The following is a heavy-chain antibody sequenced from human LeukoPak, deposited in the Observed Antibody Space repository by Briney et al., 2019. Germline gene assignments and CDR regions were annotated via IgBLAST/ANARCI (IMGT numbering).Heavy chain of an antibody. D-gene: IGHD3-22*01. Sequence: GGSLRLSCAASGFTFSSYAMSWVRQAPGKGLEWVGRIKSKTDGGTTDYAAPVKGRFTISRDDSKNTLYLQMNSLKTEDTAVYYCTTDYYDSSGPLDYWGQGTLVTVSS. CDR3: TTDYYDSSGPLDY. V-gene: IGHV3-15*01. CDR2: IKSKTDGGTT. J-gene: IGHJ4*02. CDR1: GFTFSSYA.